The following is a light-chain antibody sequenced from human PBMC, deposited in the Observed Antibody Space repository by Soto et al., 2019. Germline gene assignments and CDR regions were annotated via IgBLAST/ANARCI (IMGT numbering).Light chain of an antibody. CDR3: QQRSNWPIT. CDR1: QSISNS. Sequence: EIVLTQSPATLSLSPGERATLSCRASQSISNSLAWYQQKPGQAPRLLISDASNRATGIPARFSGTGSGTDFTLTISSLAPEDFAVYYCQQRSNWPITFGQGTRLEIK. CDR2: DAS. J-gene: IGKJ5*01. V-gene: IGKV3-11*01.